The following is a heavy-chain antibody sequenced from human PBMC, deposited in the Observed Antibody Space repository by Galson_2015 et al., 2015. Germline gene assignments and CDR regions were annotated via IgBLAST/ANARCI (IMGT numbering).Heavy chain of an antibody. Sequence: GSISSGDYYWSWLRQPPGKGLEWIGYIYYSGSTYYNPSLKSRVTISVDTSKNQFSLKLSSVTAADTAVYYCARGRSYRNYYDSSGLYYFDYWGQGTLVTVSS. CDR3: ARGRSYRNYYDSSGLYYFDY. CDR1: GSISSGDYY. V-gene: IGHV4-30-4*01. J-gene: IGHJ4*02. CDR2: IYYSGST. D-gene: IGHD3-22*01.